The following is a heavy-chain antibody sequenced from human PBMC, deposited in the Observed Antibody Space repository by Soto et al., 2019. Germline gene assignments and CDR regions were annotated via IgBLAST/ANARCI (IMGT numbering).Heavy chain of an antibody. J-gene: IGHJ5*02. CDR3: ARGRQRRGYTYGLRGENWFDP. CDR1: GGSLSGSY. D-gene: IGHD5-18*01. V-gene: IGHV4-34*01. CDR2: IHHGGSP. Sequence: GGSLSGSYWNWIRQSPGKGLEWTGEIHHGGSPNYNPSLKSRVTMSVDTSKNQFSLKLTSVTAADTAVYYCARGRQRRGYTYGLRGENWFDPWGPGTLVTVSS.